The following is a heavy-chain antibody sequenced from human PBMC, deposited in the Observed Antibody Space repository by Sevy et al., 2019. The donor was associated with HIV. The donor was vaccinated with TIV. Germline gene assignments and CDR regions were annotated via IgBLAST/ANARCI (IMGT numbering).Heavy chain of an antibody. CDR1: GFPFSSYE. J-gene: IGHJ4*02. CDR3: ARDLPPSATTVAHFDC. Sequence: GGSLRLSCTASGFPFSSYEMNWVRQAPGEGLEWVSYITNSGTTKYYSDSVRGRFTISRDNARNSLHLQMNSLRAEDTAVYYCARDLPPSATTVAHFDCWGQGTLVTVSS. V-gene: IGHV3-48*03. CDR2: ITNSGTTK. D-gene: IGHD4-17*01.